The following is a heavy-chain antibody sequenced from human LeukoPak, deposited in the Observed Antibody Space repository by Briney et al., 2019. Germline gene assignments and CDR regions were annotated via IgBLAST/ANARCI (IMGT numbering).Heavy chain of an antibody. J-gene: IGHJ4*02. CDR1: GFTFSSYA. V-gene: IGHV3-23*01. Sequence: SGGSLRLSCAASGFTFSSYAMSWVRQAPGKGLEWVSAISGSGGSTYYADSVKGRFTISRDNSKNTLYLQMNSLRAEDTAVYYCAKVHYYDSSGYIPNYWGQGTLVTVSS. D-gene: IGHD3-22*01. CDR2: ISGSGGST. CDR3: AKVHYYDSSGYIPNY.